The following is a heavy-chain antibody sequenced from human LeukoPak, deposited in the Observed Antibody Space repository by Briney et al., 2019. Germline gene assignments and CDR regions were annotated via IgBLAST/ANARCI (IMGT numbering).Heavy chain of an antibody. CDR2: ISTDNGHT. V-gene: IGHV1-18*01. CDR1: GYTFTTYG. D-gene: IGHD3-22*01. CDR3: ARDLADYYDSSGYLDY. Sequence: ASVKVSCKASGYTFTTYGINWVRQAPGQGLEWMGWISTDNGHTNYAQKLQGRVTMTTDTSTSTAYMELRSLRSDDTAVYYCARDLADYYDSSGYLDYWGQGTLVTVSS. J-gene: IGHJ4*02.